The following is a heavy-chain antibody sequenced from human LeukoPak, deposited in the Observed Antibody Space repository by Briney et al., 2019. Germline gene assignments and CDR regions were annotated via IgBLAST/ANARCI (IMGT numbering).Heavy chain of an antibody. CDR1: GDSISSYY. J-gene: IGHJ4*02. V-gene: IGHV4-59*01. D-gene: IGHD4-23*01. Sequence: AETLSLTCTVSGDSISSYYWSWIRQPPGKGLEWIGYIYYTGSTNYNPSLKSRVTISVDTSKNQFSLKLSSVTAADTAVYYCARVGFGNTPHPIDYWGQGTLVTVSS. CDR2: IYYTGST. CDR3: ARVGFGNTPHPIDY.